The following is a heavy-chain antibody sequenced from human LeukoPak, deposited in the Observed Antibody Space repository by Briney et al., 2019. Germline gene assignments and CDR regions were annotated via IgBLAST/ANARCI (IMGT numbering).Heavy chain of an antibody. V-gene: IGHV4-61*08. J-gene: IGHJ5*02. CDR3: ARVTHVVVTALGNWFDP. Sequence: SETLSLTCAVSGGSISSGGYSWSWIRQPPGKGLEWIGYIYYSGSTNYNPSLKSRVTISVDKSKNQFSLKLTSVSAADTALYYCARVTHVVVTALGNWFDPWGQGTLVTISS. CDR1: GGSISSGGYS. D-gene: IGHD2-21*02. CDR2: IYYSGST.